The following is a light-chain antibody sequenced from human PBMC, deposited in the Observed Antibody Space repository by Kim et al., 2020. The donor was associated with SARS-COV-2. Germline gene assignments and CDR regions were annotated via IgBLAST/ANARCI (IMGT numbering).Light chain of an antibody. CDR3: QQYSNWPLT. V-gene: IGKV3-15*01. CDR2: GAS. CDR1: QSVTSN. Sequence: EIVMTQSPATLSVSPGERATLSCRASQSVTSNLAWYQQKPGQAPRLLIYGASTRATGIPARFGGSGSGTEFTLTIASLQSEDFADYYCQQYSNWPLTFGGGTKVDIK. J-gene: IGKJ4*01.